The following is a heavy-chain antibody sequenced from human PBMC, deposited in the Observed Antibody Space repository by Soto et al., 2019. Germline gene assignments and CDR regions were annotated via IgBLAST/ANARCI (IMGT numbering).Heavy chain of an antibody. Sequence: QVQLQESGPGLVKPSGTLSLTCAVSGGSISSSYWWSWVRQPPGKGLEWIGEIYHSGSTNYSPSLESRVTISLDKSKNQFALNLSSVTAADTAVYYCARGGDYRFDYWGQGSLVTVSS. V-gene: IGHV4-4*02. J-gene: IGHJ4*02. D-gene: IGHD4-17*01. CDR2: IYHSGST. CDR3: ARGGDYRFDY. CDR1: GGSISSSYW.